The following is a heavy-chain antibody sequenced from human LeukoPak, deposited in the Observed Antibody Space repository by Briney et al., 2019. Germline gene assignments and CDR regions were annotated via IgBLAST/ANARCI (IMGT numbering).Heavy chain of an antibody. V-gene: IGHV3-30*14. D-gene: IGHD4/OR15-4a*01. CDR1: GFTFSSYA. J-gene: IGHJ4*02. Sequence: AGGSLRLSCAASGFTFSSYAMHWVRQAPGKGLEWVTIISYDGGYKYYADSVKGRFTISRDNSKNTLYLQMNSLRAEDTAVYYCARRAGAYSHPYDYWGQGTLVTVSS. CDR2: ISYDGGYK. CDR3: ARRAGAYSHPYDY.